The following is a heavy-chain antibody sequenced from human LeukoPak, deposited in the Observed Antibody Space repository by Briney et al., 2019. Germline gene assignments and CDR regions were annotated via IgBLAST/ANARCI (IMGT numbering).Heavy chain of an antibody. CDR3: ARVAGSIDY. Sequence: ASVKVSCKASGYTFTTYDINWVRQATGQGLEWRGWMNPNSGYTGYAQKFQGRVTITRDTSISTAYMELSSLRSEETAVYYCARVAGSIDYWGQGTLVTVSS. CDR2: MNPNSGYT. J-gene: IGHJ4*02. D-gene: IGHD6-19*01. CDR1: GYTFTTYD. V-gene: IGHV1-8*03.